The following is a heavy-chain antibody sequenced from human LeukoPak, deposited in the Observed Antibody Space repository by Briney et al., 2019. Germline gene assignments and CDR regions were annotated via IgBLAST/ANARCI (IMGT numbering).Heavy chain of an antibody. V-gene: IGHV4-61*02. CDR1: GDLISSGNYY. Sequence: SQTLSLTCTVSGDLISSGNYYWNWIRQPAGKGLEWIGRIHTSGSTNYNPPLKSRVTISVDTSKNQFSLKLSSVTAADTAVYFCARHPSSAWHADYWGHGNLVTVSS. CDR3: ARHPSSAWHADY. CDR2: IHTSGST. D-gene: IGHD6-25*01. J-gene: IGHJ4*01.